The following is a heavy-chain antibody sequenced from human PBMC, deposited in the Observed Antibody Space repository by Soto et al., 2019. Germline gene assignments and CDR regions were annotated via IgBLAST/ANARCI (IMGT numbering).Heavy chain of an antibody. V-gene: IGHV4-39*02. Sequence: SETLSLTCTVSGASIKSRNYFWGWIRQPPGKGLEFVGGIHSSGGTYYNPSLKSRVTVSVDLSNSHFSLSLKSLTATDTAVYYCGRLAEAATGHTDFDFWGQGTLVTVSS. CDR2: IHSSGGT. J-gene: IGHJ4*02. CDR1: GASIKSRNYF. CDR3: GRLAEAATGHTDFDF. D-gene: IGHD2-15*01.